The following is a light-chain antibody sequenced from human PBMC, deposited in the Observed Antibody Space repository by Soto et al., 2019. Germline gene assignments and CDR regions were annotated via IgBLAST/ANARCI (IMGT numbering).Light chain of an antibody. Sequence: QSVLAQPASVSGSPGQSITISCTGTSSDIGDSNFVSWYQHHPGKAPKLLIYDVSDRPSRISSRFSGSKSANTASLTISGLHAEDEAFYYCSSYTSTTTVRFVFGTGTKLTVL. CDR2: DVS. J-gene: IGLJ1*01. CDR1: SSDIGDSNF. V-gene: IGLV2-14*01. CDR3: SSYTSTTTVRFV.